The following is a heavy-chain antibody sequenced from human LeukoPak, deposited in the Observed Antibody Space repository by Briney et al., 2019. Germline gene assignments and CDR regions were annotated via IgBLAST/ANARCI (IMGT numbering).Heavy chain of an antibody. CDR3: ARRVGSGWYFDY. CDR1: GYSFTSYW. CDR2: IDPSGSYT. V-gene: IGHV5-10-1*01. J-gene: IGHJ4*02. D-gene: IGHD6-19*01. Sequence: GESLKISCKGSGYSFTSYWISWVRQMPGKGLEWMGRIDPSGSYTNYSPSFQGHVTISADKSISTAYLQWSSLKASDTAMYYCARRVGSGWYFDYWGQGTLVTVSS.